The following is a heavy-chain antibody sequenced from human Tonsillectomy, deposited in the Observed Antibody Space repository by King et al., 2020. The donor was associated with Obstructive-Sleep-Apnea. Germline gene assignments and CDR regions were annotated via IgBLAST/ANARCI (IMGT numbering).Heavy chain of an antibody. CDR2: ISWNSAGI. CDR3: AKHMEEKYSGHDSWFDA. D-gene: IGHD5-12*01. V-gene: IGHV3-9*01. Sequence: VQLVESGGGLVQPGRSLRLSCAASGFTFDDYVMHWVRQAPGKGLEWVSGISWNSAGIGYADSVEGRFTISRDNAKNSLYLQMNNLRVEDTALYYCAKHMEEKYSGHDSWFDAWGQGTLVTVSS. CDR1: GFTFDDYV. J-gene: IGHJ5*02.